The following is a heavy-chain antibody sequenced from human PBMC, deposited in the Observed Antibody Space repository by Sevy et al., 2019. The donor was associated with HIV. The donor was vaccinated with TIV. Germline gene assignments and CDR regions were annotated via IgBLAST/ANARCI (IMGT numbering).Heavy chain of an antibody. J-gene: IGHJ6*02. CDR3: AREDYDIVTGYRGYYYYGMDV. D-gene: IGHD3-9*01. CDR2: IWYDGSNK. V-gene: IGHV3-33*01. Sequence: GGSLRLSCAASGFTFSSYGMHWVRQAPGKGLEWVAVIWYDGSNKYYADSVKGRFTISRDNSKNTLYLQMNSLRAEDTAVDYCAREDYDIVTGYRGYYYYGMDVWGQGTTVTVSS. CDR1: GFTFSSYG.